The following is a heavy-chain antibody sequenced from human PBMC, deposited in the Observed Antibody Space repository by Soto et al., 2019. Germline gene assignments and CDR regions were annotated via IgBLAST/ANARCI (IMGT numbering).Heavy chain of an antibody. D-gene: IGHD6-6*01. CDR3: ARSLSTIGARPDY. J-gene: IGHJ4*02. V-gene: IGHV1-2*02. CDR1: RYTFTGYY. Sequence: QVHLVQSGAEVVKPGASVTVSCEASRYTFTGYYIHWVRQAPGQGLEYMGWINPNTGGTKYAQRFQGRVTMTRDTSINTAYMELSWLTSDDTAVYFCARSLSTIGARPDYWGQGTLVTVSP. CDR2: INPNTGGT.